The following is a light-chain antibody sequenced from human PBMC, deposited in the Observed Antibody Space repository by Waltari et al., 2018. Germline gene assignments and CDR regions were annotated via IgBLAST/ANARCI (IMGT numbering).Light chain of an antibody. J-gene: IGLJ3*02. Sequence: QSALTQPASVSGSPGQSITISCTGTSSDVGSYNLVSWYQQHPGKAPKRMIYEGSKRPAGVSNRCAGSKSGNTASLTISGLQAEDEADYYGCSYAGRSTFVFGGGTKLTVL. CDR3: CSYAGRSTFV. CDR2: EGS. V-gene: IGLV2-23*03. CDR1: SSDVGSYNL.